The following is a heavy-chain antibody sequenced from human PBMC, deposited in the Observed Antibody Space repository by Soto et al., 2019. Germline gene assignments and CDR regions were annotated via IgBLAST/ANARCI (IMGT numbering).Heavy chain of an antibody. CDR1: CYSISSGYY. Sequence: KPSETLSLTCAVSCYSISSGYYWGWIRQPPGKGLEWIGSIYHSGSAYYNPSLKSRVTISVDTSKNQFSLKLSSVTAADTAVYYCARVRDDAFDIWGQGTMVTVSS. V-gene: IGHV4-38-2*01. J-gene: IGHJ3*02. CDR2: IYHSGSA. CDR3: ARVRDDAFDI.